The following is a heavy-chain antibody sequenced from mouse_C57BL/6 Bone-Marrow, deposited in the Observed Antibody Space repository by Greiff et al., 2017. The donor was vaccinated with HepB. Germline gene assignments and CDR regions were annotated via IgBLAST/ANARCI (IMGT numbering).Heavy chain of an antibody. D-gene: IGHD2-5*01. CDR3: ARLYYSNSYYAMDY. CDR1: GYTFTSYW. J-gene: IGHJ4*01. V-gene: IGHV1-55*01. Sequence: QVQLQQSGAELVKPGASVKMSCKASGYTFTSYWITWVKQRPGQGLEWIGDIYPGSGSTNYNEKFKSKATLTVDTSSSTAYMQLSSLTSEDSAVYYCARLYYSNSYYAMDYWGQGTSVTGSS. CDR2: IYPGSGST.